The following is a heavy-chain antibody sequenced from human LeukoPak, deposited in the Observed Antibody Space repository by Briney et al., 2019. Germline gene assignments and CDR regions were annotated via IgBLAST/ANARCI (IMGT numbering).Heavy chain of an antibody. CDR1: GFTFSSYG. Sequence: GGSLRLSCAASGFTFSSYGMHWVRQAPGKGLEWVAFIRYDGSNKYYADSVKGRFTISRDNSKNTLYLQMNSLRAEDTAVYYCASKGLSGWSMWYFDLWGRGTLVTVSS. J-gene: IGHJ2*01. CDR2: IRYDGSNK. V-gene: IGHV3-30*02. CDR3: ASKGLSGWSMWYFDL. D-gene: IGHD6-19*01.